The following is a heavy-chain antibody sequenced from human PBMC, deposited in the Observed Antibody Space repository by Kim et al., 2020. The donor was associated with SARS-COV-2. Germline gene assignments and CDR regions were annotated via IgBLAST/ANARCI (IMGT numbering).Heavy chain of an antibody. V-gene: IGHV4-34*01. Sequence: SETLSLTCAVYGGSFSDYYWSWIRQSPGKGLDWIGEINHSGSTIYNPSLKSRVTISIDTSKNQFSLKLSSVTAADTAVYYCARAYYGPGFNWFDPWGQGTLVTISS. J-gene: IGHJ5*02. CDR3: ARAYYGPGFNWFDP. CDR1: GGSFSDYY. CDR2: INHSGST. D-gene: IGHD3-10*01.